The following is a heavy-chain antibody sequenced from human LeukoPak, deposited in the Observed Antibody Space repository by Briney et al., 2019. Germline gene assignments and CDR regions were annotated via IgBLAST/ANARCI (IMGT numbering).Heavy chain of an antibody. V-gene: IGHV1-46*01. J-gene: IGHJ4*02. CDR1: GYTFTDYY. CDR2: INLIAGLT. D-gene: IGHD1/OR15-1a*01. CDR3: ARQQGIQYLNFDY. Sequence: ASVKVSCKASGYTFTDYYIHWLRQAPGEGPEWMGMINLIAGLTHLAPKFQGRITMTRDTSTSTVYMDVTSLGSEDTAVYYCARQQGIQYLNFDYWGQGALVAVSS.